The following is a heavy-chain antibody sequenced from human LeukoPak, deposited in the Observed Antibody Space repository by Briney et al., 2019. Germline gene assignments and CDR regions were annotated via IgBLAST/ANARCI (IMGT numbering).Heavy chain of an antibody. J-gene: IGHJ4*02. Sequence: GGSLRLSCAASGFTFSNYAMSWVRQAPGKGLEWVSTISGSGSSAYYADSVKGRFTISRDNSENTLYLQMNSLRVEDTAVYYCAKGREPYGDSRFDYWGQGTLVTVSP. CDR2: ISGSGSSA. D-gene: IGHD4-17*01. V-gene: IGHV3-23*01. CDR3: AKGREPYGDSRFDY. CDR1: GFTFSNYA.